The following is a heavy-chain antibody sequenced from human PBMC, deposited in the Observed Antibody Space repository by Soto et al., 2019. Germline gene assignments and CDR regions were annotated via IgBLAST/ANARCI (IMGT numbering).Heavy chain of an antibody. CDR1: GFTFSSYA. J-gene: IGHJ4*02. D-gene: IGHD6-13*01. V-gene: IGHV3-30-3*01. CDR2: ISYDASKK. CDR3: ARGYSSSSAACDY. Sequence: QVQLVESGGGVVQPGRSLILSCAASGFTFSSYAMHWVRQAPGKGLEWVAIISYDASKKYYADSVKGRFTISRENSKSTLYLQMNSRRTEDTAVYYCARGYSSSSAACDYWGQGTRVTVSS.